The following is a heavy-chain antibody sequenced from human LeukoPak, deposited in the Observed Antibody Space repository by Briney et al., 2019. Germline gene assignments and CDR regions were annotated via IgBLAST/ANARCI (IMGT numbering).Heavy chain of an antibody. V-gene: IGHV4-31*03. CDR1: GGSISSGGYY. CDR2: IYYSGST. CDR3: AREIVVSAAIPPLNWFDP. D-gene: IGHD2-2*01. Sequence: PSQTLSLTCTVSGGSISSGGYYWSWIRQHPGKGLEWIGYIYYSGSTYYNPSLKSRVTISVDTSKNQFSLKLSSVTAADTAVYYCAREIVVSAAIPPLNWFDPWGQGTLVTVSS. J-gene: IGHJ5*02.